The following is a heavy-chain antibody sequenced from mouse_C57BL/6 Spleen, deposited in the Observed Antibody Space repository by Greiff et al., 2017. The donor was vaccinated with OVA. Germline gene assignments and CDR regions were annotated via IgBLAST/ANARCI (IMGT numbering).Heavy chain of an antibody. CDR1: GYTFTSYW. J-gene: IGHJ3*01. V-gene: IGHV1-52*01. D-gene: IGHD2-4*01. CDR2: IDPSDSET. CDR3: ARGDYEGWFAY. Sequence: QVQLQQSGAELVRPGSSVKLSCKASGYTFTSYWMHWVKQRPIQGLEWIGNIDPSDSETHYNQKFKDKATLTVDKSSSTAYMQLSSLTSEDSAVYYCARGDYEGWFAYWGQGTLVTVSA.